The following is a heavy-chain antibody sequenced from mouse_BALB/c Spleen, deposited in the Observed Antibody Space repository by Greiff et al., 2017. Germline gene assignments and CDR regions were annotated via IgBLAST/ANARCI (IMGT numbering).Heavy chain of an antibody. CDR3: ARDDYDDYYAMDY. D-gene: IGHD2-4*01. Sequence: VMLVESGPGLVAPSQSLSITCTVSGFSLTGYGVNWVRQPPGKGLEWLGMIWGDGSTDYNSALRSRLSISKDNSKSQVFLKMNSLQTDDTARYYCARDDYDDYYAMDYWGQGTSVTVSS. V-gene: IGHV2-6-7*01. J-gene: IGHJ4*01. CDR1: GFSLTGYG. CDR2: IWGDGST.